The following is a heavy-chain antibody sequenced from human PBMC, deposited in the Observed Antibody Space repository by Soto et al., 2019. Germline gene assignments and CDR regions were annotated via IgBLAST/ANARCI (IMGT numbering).Heavy chain of an antibody. Sequence: PGESLKISCKGAGYSFTNYWIAWVRQMSGKGLEWMGMIHPADSDTRYSPSFQGQVTFSADKSITTAYLQWSSPEASDSATYYCARCPKREIRYDYYYGMDVWGQGTTVTV. CDR1: GYSFTNYW. V-gene: IGHV5-51*01. J-gene: IGHJ6*02. D-gene: IGHD1-26*01. CDR3: ARCPKREIRYDYYYGMDV. CDR2: IHPADSDT.